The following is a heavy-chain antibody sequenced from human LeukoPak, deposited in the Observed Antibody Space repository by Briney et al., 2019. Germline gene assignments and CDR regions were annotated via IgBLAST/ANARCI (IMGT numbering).Heavy chain of an antibody. CDR1: GFTFSSYW. CDR3: TTGYSSGWYNEGNY. Sequence: GGSLRLSCVASGFTFSSYWMSWVRQAPGKGLEWAAKIKQDGSGEYYLDSVKGRFTISRDNAKNSLYLQMNSLRAEDTAVYFCTTGYSSGWYNEGNYWGQGTLVTVSS. J-gene: IGHJ4*02. D-gene: IGHD6-19*01. V-gene: IGHV3-7*01. CDR2: IKQDGSGE.